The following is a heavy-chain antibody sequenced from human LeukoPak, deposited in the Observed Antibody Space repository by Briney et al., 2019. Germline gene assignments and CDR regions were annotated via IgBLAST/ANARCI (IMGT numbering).Heavy chain of an antibody. V-gene: IGHV3-64*04. Sequence: GGSLRLSCSASGFTFSSYVMHWVRQAPGKGLQYVSVISSNGGSTDYADSVKGRFTISRDNSKKTLYLQMNSLRAEDTAVYYCAKADRGWGVITKDWGQGTLVTVSS. CDR3: AKADRGWGVITKD. D-gene: IGHD3-10*01. J-gene: IGHJ4*02. CDR1: GFTFSSYV. CDR2: ISSNGGST.